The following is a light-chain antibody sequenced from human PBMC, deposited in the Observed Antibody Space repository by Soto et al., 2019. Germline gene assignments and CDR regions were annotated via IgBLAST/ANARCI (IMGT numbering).Light chain of an antibody. Sequence: EVVMTQSPSTLSVSPGERATLSCMASQSVSSYLAWYQLKPGQAPRLLIYDASSRATGIPDRFSGSGSGTDFTLTISRLEPEDFAVYFCQQYGSLPWTFGQGTKVDIK. CDR2: DAS. V-gene: IGKV3-20*01. CDR1: QSVSSY. J-gene: IGKJ1*01. CDR3: QQYGSLPWT.